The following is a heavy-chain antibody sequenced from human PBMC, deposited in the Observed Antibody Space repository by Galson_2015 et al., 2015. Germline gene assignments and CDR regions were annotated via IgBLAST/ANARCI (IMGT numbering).Heavy chain of an antibody. Sequence: SLRLSCAASGFTFSSYAMGWVRQAPGKGLEWVSAISGSGGSTYYADSVKGRFTISRDNSKNTLYLQMNSLRAEDTAVYYCSKDGSYATFDYWGQGTLVTVSS. J-gene: IGHJ4*02. CDR2: ISGSGGST. V-gene: IGHV3-23*01. CDR1: GFTFSSYA. CDR3: SKDGSYATFDY. D-gene: IGHD5-18*01.